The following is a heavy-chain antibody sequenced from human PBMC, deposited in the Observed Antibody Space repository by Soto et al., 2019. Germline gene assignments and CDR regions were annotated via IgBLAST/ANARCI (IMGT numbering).Heavy chain of an antibody. J-gene: IGHJ4*02. CDR2: IIPILGIA. Sequence: QVQLVQSGAEVKKPGSSVKVSCKASGCTFSSYTISWVRQAPGQGLEWMGRIIPILGIANYAQKFQGRVTITADKSTSTAYMELSSLRSDDTAVYYCASDQGYDSSGICDYWGPGTLVPVSS. CDR1: GCTFSSYT. CDR3: ASDQGYDSSGICDY. D-gene: IGHD3-22*01. V-gene: IGHV1-69*02.